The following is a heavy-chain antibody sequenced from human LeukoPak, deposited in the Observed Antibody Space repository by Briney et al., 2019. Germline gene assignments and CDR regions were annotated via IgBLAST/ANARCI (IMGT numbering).Heavy chain of an antibody. V-gene: IGHV4-39*07. CDR2: INYSGNT. J-gene: IGHJ4*02. CDR1: GGSISSSTYF. D-gene: IGHD5-18*01. CDR3: ARERIYSSQRYFDY. Sequence: SETLSLTCTVSGGSISSSTYFWGWIRQPPGKGLEWIGSINYSGNTYYNPSLRSRVTISVDTSKNQFSLKLSSVTTADTAVYYCARERIYSSQRYFDYWGQGTLVTVSS.